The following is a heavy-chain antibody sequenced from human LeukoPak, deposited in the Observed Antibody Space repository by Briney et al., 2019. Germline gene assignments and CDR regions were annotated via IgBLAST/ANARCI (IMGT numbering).Heavy chain of an antibody. Sequence: GGSLRLSCAASGFAFNTYAMHWVRQAPGQGLEWVALIWHDGSHKFYSNSVRGQFTISRDNSKNTVSLQMNNLRPEDTAVYYCASEIFGSGSYPDFWGQGTLVTVSS. CDR1: GFAFNTYA. CDR3: ASEIFGSGSYPDF. J-gene: IGHJ4*02. V-gene: IGHV3-33*01. D-gene: IGHD3-10*01. CDR2: IWHDGSHK.